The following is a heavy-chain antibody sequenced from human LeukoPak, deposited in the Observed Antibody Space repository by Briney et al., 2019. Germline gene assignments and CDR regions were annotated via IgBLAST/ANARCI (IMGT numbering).Heavy chain of an antibody. CDR3: ARGYGDSGDY. J-gene: IGHJ4*02. CDR1: GYTFTGYY. V-gene: IGHV1-18*04. D-gene: IGHD4-17*01. Sequence: ASVKVSCKASGYTFTGYYMHWGRQAPGQGLEWMGWISGYNGNTNYAQKLQGRVTMTTNTSTSTAYMELRSLRSDVTAVYYCARGYGDSGDYWGQGTLVTVSS. CDR2: ISGYNGNT.